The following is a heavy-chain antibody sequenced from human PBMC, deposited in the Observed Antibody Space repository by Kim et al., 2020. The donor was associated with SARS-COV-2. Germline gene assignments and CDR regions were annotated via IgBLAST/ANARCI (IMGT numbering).Heavy chain of an antibody. Sequence: GTTYYNTFLKRRVPISEDTSKNQFSLRLTSVTAADTAVYYCARLLTNYPRDWGQGTLVTVSS. CDR2: GTT. D-gene: IGHD1-7*01. CDR3: ARLLTNYPRD. V-gene: IGHV4-30-2*04. J-gene: IGHJ4*02.